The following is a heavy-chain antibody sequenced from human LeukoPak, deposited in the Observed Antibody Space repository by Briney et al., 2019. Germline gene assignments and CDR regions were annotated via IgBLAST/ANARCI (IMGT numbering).Heavy chain of an antibody. Sequence: ASVKVSCKASGYTFTSYGISWVRQAPGQGLGWMGWISAYNGNTNYAQKLQGRVTMTTDTSTSTAYMELRSLRSGDTAVYYCARLGYCSSTSCRRFDPWGQGTLVTVSS. CDR1: GYTFTSYG. CDR3: ARLGYCSSTSCRRFDP. CDR2: ISAYNGNT. V-gene: IGHV1-18*04. J-gene: IGHJ5*02. D-gene: IGHD2-2*01.